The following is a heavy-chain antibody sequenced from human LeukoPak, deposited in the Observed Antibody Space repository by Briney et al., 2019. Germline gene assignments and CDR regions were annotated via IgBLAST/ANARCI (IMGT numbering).Heavy chain of an antibody. J-gene: IGHJ3*01. CDR3: ARGRHYYESSDYYYEGDAFDV. CDR1: GDTFISYY. V-gene: IGHV1-46*01. D-gene: IGHD3-22*01. Sequence: ASVKVSCKASGDTFISYYMHWVRQAPGQGLEWMGIINPSGGSITYAQMFQGRVTMTGDMSTSTVYMELSSLRSEDTSVYYCARGRHYYESSDYYYEGDAFDVWGQGTMVTVSS. CDR2: INPSGGSI.